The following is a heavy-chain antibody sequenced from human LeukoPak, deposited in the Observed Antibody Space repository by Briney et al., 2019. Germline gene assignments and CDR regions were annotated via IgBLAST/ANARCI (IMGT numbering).Heavy chain of an antibody. CDR3: AREVAAAGQFDY. CDR2: IIPIFGTA. Sequence: SVKVSCKASGGTFSSYAISWVRQAPGQGLEWMGGIIPIFGTANYAQKFQGRVTITADESTSTAYMELSSLRSEDTAVYYCAREVAAAGQFDYWGQGTLVTVSS. V-gene: IGHV1-69*13. CDR1: GGTFSSYA. J-gene: IGHJ4*02. D-gene: IGHD6-13*01.